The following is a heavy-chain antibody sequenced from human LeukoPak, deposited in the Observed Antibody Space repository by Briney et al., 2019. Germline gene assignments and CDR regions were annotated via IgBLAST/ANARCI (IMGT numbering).Heavy chain of an antibody. D-gene: IGHD5-12*01. J-gene: IGHJ6*04. V-gene: IGHV3-30-3*01. CDR3: ARGSESYDYYSYGMDV. CDR1: GFTFSSYA. Sequence: GRSLRLSCAASGFTFSSYAMHWVRQAPGKGLDWVAVISYDGSNKYYADSVKGRFTISRDNSKNTLYLQMNSLRAEDTAVYYCARGSESYDYYSYGMDVWGKGTTVTVS. CDR2: ISYDGSNK.